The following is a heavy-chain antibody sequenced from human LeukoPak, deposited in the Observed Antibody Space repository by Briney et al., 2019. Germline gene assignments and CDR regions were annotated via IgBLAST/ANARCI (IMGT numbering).Heavy chain of an antibody. V-gene: IGHV3-23*01. Sequence: GGSLRLSCAASGFTFSSYAMSWVRQAPGKGLEWVSAISGSGGSTYYADSVKGRFTISRDNAKNSLYLQMNSLRAEDTAVYYCAREDHVEMATSFDYWGQGTLVTVSS. CDR2: ISGSGGST. J-gene: IGHJ4*02. CDR3: AREDHVEMATSFDY. CDR1: GFTFSSYA. D-gene: IGHD5-24*01.